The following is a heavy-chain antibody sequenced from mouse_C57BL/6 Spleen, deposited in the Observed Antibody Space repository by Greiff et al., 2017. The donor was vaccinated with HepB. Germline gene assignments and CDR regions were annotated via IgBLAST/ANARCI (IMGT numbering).Heavy chain of an antibody. CDR1: GFTFSDYG. CDR2: ISSGSSTI. J-gene: IGHJ1*03. Sequence: DVLLVESGGGLVKPGGSLQLSCAASGFTFSDYGMHWVRQAPEKGLEWVAYISSGSSTIYYADTVKGRFTISRDNAKTTLFLQMTSLRSEDTAMYYCTRNWYFDVWGTGTTVTVAS. CDR3: TRNWYFDV. V-gene: IGHV5-17*01.